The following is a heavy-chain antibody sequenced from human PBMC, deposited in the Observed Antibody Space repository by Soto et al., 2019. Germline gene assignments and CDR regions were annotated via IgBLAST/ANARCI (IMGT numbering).Heavy chain of an antibody. J-gene: IGHJ6*02. CDR2: IYYSGST. V-gene: IGHV4-31*03. Sequence: SETLSLTCTVSGGSISSGGYYWSWIRQQPGKGLEWIGYIYYSGSTYYNLSLKSRVTMSVDTSKNQFSLKISSVTAADASVYYCARIVVIPAAPDYYNYYGVDVWGQGTTVTVSS. CDR1: GGSISSGGYY. CDR3: ARIVVIPAAPDYYNYYGVDV. D-gene: IGHD2-2*01.